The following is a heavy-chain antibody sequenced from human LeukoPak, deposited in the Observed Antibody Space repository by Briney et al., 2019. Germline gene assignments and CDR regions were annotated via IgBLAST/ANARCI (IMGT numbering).Heavy chain of an antibody. J-gene: IGHJ6*02. CDR2: ISYDGSNK. V-gene: IGHV3-30*04. Sequence: GRSLRLSCAASGFTFSSYAMHWVRQAPGKGLAWVAVISYDGSNKYYADSVKGRFTISRDNSKNTLYLQMNSLRAEDTAVYYCARDVLRYFDWLPHRGGNYYYGMDVWGQGTTVTVSS. CDR3: ARDVLRYFDWLPHRGGNYYYGMDV. CDR1: GFTFSSYA. D-gene: IGHD3-9*01.